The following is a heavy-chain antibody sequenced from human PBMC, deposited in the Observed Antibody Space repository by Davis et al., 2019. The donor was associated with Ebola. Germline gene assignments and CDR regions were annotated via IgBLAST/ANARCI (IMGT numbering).Heavy chain of an antibody. CDR1: GYTFTSYY. CDR3: ARGAYSSSWYPFDY. V-gene: IGHV1-69*02. CDR2: IIPILGIA. J-gene: IGHJ4*02. Sequence: AASVKVSCKASGYTFTSYYMHWVRQAPGQGLEWMGRIIPILGIANYAQKFQGRVTITADKSTSTTYMELSSLRSEDTAVYHCARGAYSSSWYPFDYWGQGTLVTVSS. D-gene: IGHD6-13*01.